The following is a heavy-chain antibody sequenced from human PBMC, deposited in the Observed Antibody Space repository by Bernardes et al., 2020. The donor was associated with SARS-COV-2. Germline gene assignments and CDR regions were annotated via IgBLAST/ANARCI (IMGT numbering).Heavy chain of an antibody. Sequence: AAAQVSCKVSGYTLTALSMPWVRQAPGQGLEWMGGFDPADGATIYAQKFQGRVTMTEDTSTDTAYMELSSLRSEDTAVYYCATGAVAGTISWFDPWGQGTLVTVS. CDR2: FDPADGAT. CDR3: ATGAVAGTISWFDP. V-gene: IGHV1-24*01. CDR1: GYTLTALS. D-gene: IGHD6-19*01. J-gene: IGHJ5*02.